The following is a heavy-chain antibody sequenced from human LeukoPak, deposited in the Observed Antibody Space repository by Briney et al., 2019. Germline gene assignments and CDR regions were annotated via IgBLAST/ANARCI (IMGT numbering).Heavy chain of an antibody. J-gene: IGHJ4*02. Sequence: PGGSLRLSCAASGFTFSSYSMNWVRQAPGKGLEWVSYISSSSSTIYYADSVKGRFTISRDNAKNSLYLQMNSLRAEDTAVYYCARAQGGIFGVVYIGGDFDYWGQGTLVTVSS. V-gene: IGHV3-48*01. CDR1: GFTFSSYS. CDR3: ARAQGGIFGVVYIGGDFDY. D-gene: IGHD3-3*01. CDR2: ISSSSSTI.